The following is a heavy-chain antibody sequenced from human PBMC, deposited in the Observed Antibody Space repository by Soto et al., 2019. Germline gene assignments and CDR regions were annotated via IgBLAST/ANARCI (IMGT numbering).Heavy chain of an antibody. CDR3: ARDIEDSGYDYGFDY. J-gene: IGHJ4*02. V-gene: IGHV3-21*01. D-gene: IGHD5-12*01. CDR2: ISSSSSYI. Sequence: GGSLRLSCAASGFTFSSYSMNWVRQAPGKGLEWVSSISSSSSYIYYADSVKGRFTISRDNAKNSLYLQMNSLRAEDTAVYYCARDIEDSGYDYGFDYWGQGTLVTVSS. CDR1: GFTFSSYS.